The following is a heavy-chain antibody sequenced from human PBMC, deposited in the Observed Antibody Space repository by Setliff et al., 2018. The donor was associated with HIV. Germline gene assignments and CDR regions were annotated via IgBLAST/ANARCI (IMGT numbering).Heavy chain of an antibody. V-gene: IGHV4-39*01. CDR3: ARFDVTPMTTRDY. CDR1: GGSITRTPYY. D-gene: IGHD4-17*01. J-gene: IGHJ4*02. CDR2: IHHSGTA. Sequence: SETLSLTCTVSGGSITRTPYYWGWIRQPPGKGLEWIGSIHHSGTAYDNPSLKGRVTTSIDTSKNQFSLKMASMTAADSAVYYCARFDVTPMTTRDYWGQGTQVTVSS.